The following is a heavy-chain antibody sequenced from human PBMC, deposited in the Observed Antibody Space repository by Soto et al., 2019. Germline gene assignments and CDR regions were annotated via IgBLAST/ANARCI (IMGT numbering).Heavy chain of an antibody. CDR3: ARDHYIRSSPNYFDS. Sequence: ASETLSLTCNVSGGSITSSEYSWNCIRQAPGKGLEWIGFIYHTGTLYYNPSLKSRVTISLDRSENLFSLKLSSVTAADTAVYFCARDHYIRSSPNYFDSWGQGTLVTVSS. CDR1: GGSITSSEYS. CDR2: IYHTGTL. D-gene: IGHD3-10*01. J-gene: IGHJ4*02. V-gene: IGHV4-30-2*01.